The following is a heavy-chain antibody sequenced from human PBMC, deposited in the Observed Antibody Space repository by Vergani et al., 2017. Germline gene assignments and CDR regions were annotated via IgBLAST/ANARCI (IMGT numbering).Heavy chain of an antibody. CDR1: GGSISSSSYY. Sequence: QLQLQESGPGLVKPSETLSLTCTVSGGSISSSSYYWGWIRQPPGKGLEWIGSIYYSGSTYYNPSLKSRVTISVDTSKNQFSLKLSSVTAADTAVYYCARRQSEYQLLLVGWFDPWGQGTLVTVSS. V-gene: IGHV4-39*01. J-gene: IGHJ5*02. CDR3: ARRQSEYQLLLVGWFDP. CDR2: IYYSGST. D-gene: IGHD2-2*01.